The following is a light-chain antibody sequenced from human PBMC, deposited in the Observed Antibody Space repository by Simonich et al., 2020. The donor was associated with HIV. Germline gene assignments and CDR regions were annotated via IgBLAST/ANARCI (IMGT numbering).Light chain of an antibody. J-gene: IGKJ1*01. CDR1: RNILYNSNNKTY. CDR2: WAS. CDR3: QQYYTTPPT. Sequence: DIVMTQSPDSLAVSLGERATINCKSSRNILYNSNNKTYLAWYPQKPGQPPNLLIYWASTRESGVPDRFSASGSGTDFTLTISSLQAEDVAAYYCQQYYTTPPTFGQGTKVEIK. V-gene: IGKV4-1*01.